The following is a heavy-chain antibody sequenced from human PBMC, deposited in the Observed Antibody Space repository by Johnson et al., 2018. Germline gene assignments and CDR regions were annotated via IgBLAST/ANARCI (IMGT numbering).Heavy chain of an antibody. CDR3: ARDRGDCSGGSCWGYFQH. CDR2: ISYDGSNK. V-gene: IGHV3-30*03. Sequence: QVQLVESGGGLVQPGGSLSLSCAASGFTSTNFVMTWVRQAPGKGLEWVAVISYDGSNKYYADSVKGRFTISSDNSNNTLYLQRNSLSAEDTAIYYCARDRGDCSGGSCWGYFQHWGQGTLVTVSS. D-gene: IGHD2-15*01. J-gene: IGHJ1*01. CDR1: GFTSTNFV.